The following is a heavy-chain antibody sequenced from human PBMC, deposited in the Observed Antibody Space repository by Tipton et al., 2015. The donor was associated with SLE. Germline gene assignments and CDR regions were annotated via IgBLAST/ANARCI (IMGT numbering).Heavy chain of an antibody. CDR3: ARGSPEQWLDNSYYYMDV. J-gene: IGHJ6*03. V-gene: IGHV4-34*01. CDR2: INHSGST. CDR1: GGSFSGYY. Sequence: GLVKPSETLSLTCAVYGGSFSGYYWSWIRQPPGKGLEWIGEINHSGSTNYNPSLKSRVTISVDTSKNQFSLKLNSVTPEDTAVYYCARGSPEQWLDNSYYYMDVWGKGTTVTVSS. D-gene: IGHD6-19*01.